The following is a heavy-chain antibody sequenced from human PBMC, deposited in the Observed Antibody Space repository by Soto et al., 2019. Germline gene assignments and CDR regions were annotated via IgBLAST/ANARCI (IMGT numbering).Heavy chain of an antibody. CDR1: GFTFASYW. CDR3: ATYTRNFDS. D-gene: IGHD2-2*01. V-gene: IGHV3-7*03. J-gene: IGHJ4*02. CDR2: IRQDGSKK. Sequence: EVQLVESGGDLVQPGGSLRLSCAASGFTFASYWMSWVRQAPGKGLEWVATIRQDGSKKYYVDSLKGRLTISRDNAENSLHLQMDSLRAEDTAVYYCATYTRNFDSWGQGTLVTVSS.